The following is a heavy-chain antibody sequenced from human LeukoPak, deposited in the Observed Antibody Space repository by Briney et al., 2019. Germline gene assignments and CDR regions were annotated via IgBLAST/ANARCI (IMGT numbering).Heavy chain of an antibody. J-gene: IGHJ5*02. Sequence: ASVKVSCKASGYTFTGYYMHWVRQAPGQGLVWMGRINPNSGGTNYAQKFQGRVTMTRDTSISTAYMELSRLRSDDTAVYYCARDSPPVIAAAGRNWFDPWGQGTLVTVSS. V-gene: IGHV1-2*06. CDR2: INPNSGGT. CDR1: GYTFTGYY. D-gene: IGHD6-13*01. CDR3: ARDSPPVIAAAGRNWFDP.